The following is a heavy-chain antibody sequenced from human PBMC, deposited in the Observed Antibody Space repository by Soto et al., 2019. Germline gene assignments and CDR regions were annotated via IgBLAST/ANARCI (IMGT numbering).Heavy chain of an antibody. CDR1: GYTFTSYY. V-gene: IGHV1-46*01. J-gene: IGHJ5*02. CDR3: ARAGVMYQLLSWFDP. Sequence: ASVKVSCKASGYTFTSYYMHWVRQAPGQGLEWMGIINPSGGSTSYAQKFQGRVTMTRDTSTSTVYMELSSLRSEDTAVYYCARAGVMYQLLSWFDPWGQGTLVTVSS. CDR2: INPSGGST. D-gene: IGHD2-2*01.